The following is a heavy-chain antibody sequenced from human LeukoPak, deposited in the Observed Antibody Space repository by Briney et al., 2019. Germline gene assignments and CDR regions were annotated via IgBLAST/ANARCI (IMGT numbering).Heavy chain of an antibody. CDR1: GGSISSYY. Sequence: PSETLSLTCTVSGGSISSYYWSWIRQPPGKELEWIGYVSYSGSTNYNPSLKSRVTISVDTSKNQFSLKLTSVTAADTAVYYCARGVPEYYDFWSGYFYYFDYWGQGTLVTVSS. CDR3: ARGVPEYYDFWSGYFYYFDY. J-gene: IGHJ4*02. D-gene: IGHD3-3*01. CDR2: VSYSGST. V-gene: IGHV4-59*01.